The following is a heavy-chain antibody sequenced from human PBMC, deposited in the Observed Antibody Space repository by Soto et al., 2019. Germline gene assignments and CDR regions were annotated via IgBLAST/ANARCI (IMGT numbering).Heavy chain of an antibody. V-gene: IGHV4-61*01. D-gene: IGHD4-17*01. CDR3: ARAPLRGYFDY. J-gene: IGHJ4*02. Sequence: SETLSLTCTVSGGSVSSGSYYWSWIRQPPGKGLEWIGYIYYSGSTNYNPSLKSRVTISVDTSKNQFSLKLSSVTAADTAVYYCARAPLRGYFDYWGQGTLVTVSS. CDR2: IYYSGST. CDR1: GGSVSSGSYY.